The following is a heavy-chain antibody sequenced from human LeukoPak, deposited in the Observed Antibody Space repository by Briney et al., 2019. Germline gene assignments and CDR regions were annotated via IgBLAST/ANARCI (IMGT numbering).Heavy chain of an antibody. Sequence: GALRLSCAASGFTFSDYYMSWIRQAPGKGLEWVSYISSSGSTIYYADSVKGRFTISRDNAKNSLYLQMNSLRAEDTAVYYCGRDYEERTTDYWGQGTLVTVSS. CDR2: ISSSGSTI. V-gene: IGHV3-11*04. CDR3: GRDYEERTTDY. CDR1: GFTFSDYY. J-gene: IGHJ4*02. D-gene: IGHD3-16*01.